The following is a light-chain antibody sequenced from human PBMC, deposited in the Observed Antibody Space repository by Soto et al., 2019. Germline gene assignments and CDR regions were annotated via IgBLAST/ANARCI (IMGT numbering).Light chain of an antibody. J-gene: IGLJ1*01. CDR1: NIGNKA. CDR2: DDS. V-gene: IGLV3-21*02. CDR3: QVWDTSTDHRGV. Sequence: SYELTQPPSVSVAPGQTARITCGGYNIGNKAVHWNQRRPGQAPVLVVYDDSDRPSGIPERFSGSNSGNTATLTITRVEAGDEADYYCQVWDTSTDHRGVFGTGTKLTVL.